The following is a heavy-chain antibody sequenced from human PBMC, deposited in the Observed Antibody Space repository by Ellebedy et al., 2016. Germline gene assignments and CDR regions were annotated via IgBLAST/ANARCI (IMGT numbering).Heavy chain of an antibody. CDR1: GFTFSFYA. CDR2: ISTSGDRT. Sequence: GESLKISXAPSGFTFSFYAMSWVRQAPGKGLEWVSTISTSGDRTYYADSVKGRFTISRDNSKRILYLHMNSLGAEDTAVYYCGKDRNIVATALDYWGQGTLVTVSS. CDR3: GKDRNIVATALDY. J-gene: IGHJ4*02. V-gene: IGHV3-23*01. D-gene: IGHD5-12*01.